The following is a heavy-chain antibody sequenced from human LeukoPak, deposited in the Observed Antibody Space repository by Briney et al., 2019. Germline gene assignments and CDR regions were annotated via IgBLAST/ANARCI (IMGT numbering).Heavy chain of an antibody. J-gene: IGHJ4*02. CDR1: GFTFSSYW. CDR3: ARGPRGNWNYPPWDY. V-gene: IGHV3-7*01. Sequence: GGSLRLSCAASGFTFSSYWMSWVRQAPGKGLEWVANIKQDGSEKYYVDSVKGRFTISRDNAKNSLYLQMNSLRAEDTAVYYCARGPRGNWNYPPWDYWGQGTLVTVSS. CDR2: IKQDGSEK. D-gene: IGHD1-7*01.